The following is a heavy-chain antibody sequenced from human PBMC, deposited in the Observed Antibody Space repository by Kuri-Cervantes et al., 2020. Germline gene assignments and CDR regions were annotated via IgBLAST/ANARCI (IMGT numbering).Heavy chain of an antibody. J-gene: IGHJ4*02. Sequence: SGPTLVKPTQTLTLTCTFSGFSLSTSGVGVGWIRQPPGKALEWLALIYWDDDKRYSPSLKSRLTITEDTSKNQVVLTMTNMDPVDTATYYCAHRRGYYDSSGYYIGYYFDYWGQGTLVTVSS. CDR2: IYWDDDK. D-gene: IGHD3-22*01. V-gene: IGHV2-5*02. CDR1: GFSLSTSGVG. CDR3: AHRRGYYDSSGYYIGYYFDY.